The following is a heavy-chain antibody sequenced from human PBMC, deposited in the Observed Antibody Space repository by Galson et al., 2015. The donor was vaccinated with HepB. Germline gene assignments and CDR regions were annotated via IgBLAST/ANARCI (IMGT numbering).Heavy chain of an antibody. J-gene: IGHJ5*02. CDR2: INPSGGST. V-gene: IGHV1-46*01. D-gene: IGHD3-16*01. Sequence: SVKVSCKASGYTFTSYYMHWVRQAPGQGLEWMGIINPSGGSTSYAQKFQGRVTMTTDTSTSTAYMELRSLRSDDTAVYYCARGGYNWFDPWGQGTLVTVSS. CDR1: GYTFTSYY. CDR3: ARGGYNWFDP.